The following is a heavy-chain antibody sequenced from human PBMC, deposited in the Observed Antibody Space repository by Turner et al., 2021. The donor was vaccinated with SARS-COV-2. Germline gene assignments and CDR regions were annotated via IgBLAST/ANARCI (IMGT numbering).Heavy chain of an antibody. J-gene: IGHJ4*02. CDR3: ARDPSGTFPRGLFDS. V-gene: IGHV4-59*01. CDR2: ISYSGIP. Sequence: QVQLQESGPGLVKPSETLSLTCTVSGDSINSYYWNWIRQSPGKGLEWIGYISYSGIPNYNPSLRRRIAITLDKSKKQFSLRLSSVTAADTAVYCCARDPSGTFPRGLFDSWGQGALVTVSS. D-gene: IGHD3-10*01. CDR1: GDSINSYY.